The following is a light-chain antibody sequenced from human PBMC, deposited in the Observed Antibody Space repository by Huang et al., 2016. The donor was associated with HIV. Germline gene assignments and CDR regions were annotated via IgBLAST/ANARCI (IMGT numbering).Light chain of an antibody. CDR3: QQYSDWPLT. J-gene: IGKJ4*01. CDR1: QSVSSN. CDR2: GAS. Sequence: EIVMTQSPATLSVSPGERATLSCRASQSVSSNLAWYQQKPGQAPRLLIYGASTRATGIPARFSGSGSGTEFTLTISSLQSADFAVYYCQQYSDWPLTFGGGTKVEIK. V-gene: IGKV3-15*01.